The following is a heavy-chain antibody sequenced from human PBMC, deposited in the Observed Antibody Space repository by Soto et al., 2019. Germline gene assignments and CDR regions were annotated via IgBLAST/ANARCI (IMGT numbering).Heavy chain of an antibody. Sequence: QGQLVQSGAEVKKPGASVKVSCKASGYTFTDFGISWVRQAPGQGLEWMGWISAYNSNTNYAQKVQGRVTMTTDTSTSTSYMELRNLTSDDTAVYYCARDSGNLGNWADFFDSWGQGTLVTVSS. CDR2: ISAYNSNT. V-gene: IGHV1-18*01. D-gene: IGHD7-27*01. J-gene: IGHJ4*02. CDR3: ARDSGNLGNWADFFDS. CDR1: GYTFTDFG.